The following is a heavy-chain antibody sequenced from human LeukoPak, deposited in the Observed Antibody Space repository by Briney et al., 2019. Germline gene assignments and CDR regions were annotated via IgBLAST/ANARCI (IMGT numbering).Heavy chain of an antibody. D-gene: IGHD6-13*01. CDR1: CGSISSSCYY. Sequence: PSETLSLTCTVSCGSISSSCYYWAWLRQPPGKGLEWNGSIYYSGSTYYNPSLKSRVTISVDTSKTQFSLKLSSVTAADTAVYYCAREGSSYYYYMDVWGKGTTVTVSS. CDR3: AREGSSYYYYMDV. J-gene: IGHJ6*03. V-gene: IGHV4-39*07. CDR2: IYYSGST.